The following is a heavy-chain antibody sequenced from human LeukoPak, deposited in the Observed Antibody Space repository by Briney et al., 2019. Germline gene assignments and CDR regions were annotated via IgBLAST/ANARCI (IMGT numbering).Heavy chain of an antibody. CDR1: GGSISSGGYY. D-gene: IGHD3-22*01. CDR3: ARDAFDSSGYYKIDY. Sequence: PSQTLSLTCAVSGGSISSGGYYWSWIRQHPGKGLEWIGYIYYSGSTYYNPSLKSRVTISVDTSKNQFSLKLSSVTAADTAVYYCARDAFDSSGYYKIDYWGQGTLVTVSS. J-gene: IGHJ4*02. CDR2: IYYSGST. V-gene: IGHV4-31*11.